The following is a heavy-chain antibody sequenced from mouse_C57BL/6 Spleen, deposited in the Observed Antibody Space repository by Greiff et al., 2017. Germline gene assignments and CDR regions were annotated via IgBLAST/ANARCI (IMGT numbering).Heavy chain of an antibody. V-gene: IGHV3-6*01. Sequence: EVKLQESGPGLVKPSQSLSLTCSVTGYSITSGYYWNWIRQFPGNKLEWMGYISYDGSNNYNPSLKNRISITRDTSKNQFFLKLNSVTTEDTATYYCARVETGPFAYWGQGTLVTVSA. CDR3: ARVETGPFAY. J-gene: IGHJ3*01. D-gene: IGHD4-1*01. CDR1: GYSITSGYY. CDR2: ISYDGSN.